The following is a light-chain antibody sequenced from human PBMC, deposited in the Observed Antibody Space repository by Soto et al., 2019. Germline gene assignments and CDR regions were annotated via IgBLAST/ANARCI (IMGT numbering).Light chain of an antibody. CDR2: KAS. CDR1: QSVTNC. CDR3: QQCNSFPWT. Sequence: DIQMTQSPSTLSASVGDRVTITCRASQSVTNCLAWFQQKPGKAPKLLIYKASTLQSGVPSRFSGSGSGTEFTLTISSLQPDDFATYYCQQCNSFPWTFGQGTKVEI. J-gene: IGKJ1*01. V-gene: IGKV1-5*03.